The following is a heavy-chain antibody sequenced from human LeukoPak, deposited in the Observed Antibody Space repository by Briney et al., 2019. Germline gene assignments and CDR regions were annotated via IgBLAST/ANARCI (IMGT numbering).Heavy chain of an antibody. CDR1: GGSISSYY. V-gene: IGHV4-4*07. D-gene: IGHD1-7*01. J-gene: IGHJ5*02. CDR2: IYASGSN. CDR3: ARGSNWNYALEFDP. Sequence: PSETLSLTCTVSGGSISSYYWSWIRQPAGKGLDGIGRIYASGSNNYNPSLKSRVTISVDKSKNQFSLKLSSVTAADTAVYYCARGSNWNYALEFDPWGQGTLVTVSS.